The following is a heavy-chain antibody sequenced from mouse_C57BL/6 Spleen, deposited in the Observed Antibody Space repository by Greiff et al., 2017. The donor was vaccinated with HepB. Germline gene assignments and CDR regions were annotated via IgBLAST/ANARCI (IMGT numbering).Heavy chain of an antibody. CDR1: GYAFSSSW. J-gene: IGHJ3*01. Sequence: QVQLQQPGPELVKPGASVKISCKASGYAFSSSWMNWVKQRPGKGLEWIGRIYPGDGDTNYNGKFKGKATLTADKSSSTAYMQLSSLTSEDSAVYFCARWGNLFAYWGQGTLVTVSA. D-gene: IGHD2-1*01. V-gene: IGHV1-82*01. CDR3: ARWGNLFAY. CDR2: IYPGDGDT.